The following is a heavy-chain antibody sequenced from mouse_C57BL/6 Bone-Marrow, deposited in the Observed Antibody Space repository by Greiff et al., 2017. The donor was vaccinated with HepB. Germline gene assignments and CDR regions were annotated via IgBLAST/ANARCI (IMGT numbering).Heavy chain of an antibody. CDR2: IDPSDSYT. Sequence: QVQLQQPGAELVKPGASVKLSCKASGYTFTSYWMQWVKQRPGQGLEWIGEIDPSDSYTNYNQKFKGKATLTVDTSSSTAYMQLNSLTSEDSAVYYCARGWVWYFDVWGTGTTVTVSS. J-gene: IGHJ1*03. D-gene: IGHD2-3*01. CDR1: GYTFTSYW. V-gene: IGHV1-50*01. CDR3: ARGWVWYFDV.